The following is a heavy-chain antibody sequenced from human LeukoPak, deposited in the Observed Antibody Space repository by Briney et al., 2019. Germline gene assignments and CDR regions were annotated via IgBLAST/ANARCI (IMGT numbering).Heavy chain of an antibody. CDR3: ARDAGYCTNGVCYLRYMDV. CDR1: GYTFTGYY. J-gene: IGHJ6*03. D-gene: IGHD2-8*01. V-gene: IGHV1-2*02. CDR2: INPNSGGT. Sequence: ASVKVSCKAFGYTFTGYYMHWVRQAPGQGLEWMGWINPNSGGTNYAQKFQGRVTMTRDTSISTAYMELSRLRSDDTAVYYCARDAGYCTNGVCYLRYMDVWGKGTTVTVSS.